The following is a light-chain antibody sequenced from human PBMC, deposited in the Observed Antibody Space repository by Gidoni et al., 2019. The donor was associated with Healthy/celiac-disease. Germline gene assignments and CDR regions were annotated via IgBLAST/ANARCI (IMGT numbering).Light chain of an antibody. V-gene: IGLV3-19*01. J-gene: IGLJ2*01. CDR3: NSRDSSGNHVV. CDR1: SLRSYY. CDR2: GKN. Sequence: SSELTQDPAVSVDLGQTVRITCQGDSLRSYYASWYQQKPGQAPVLVIDGKNNRPSGIPDRFSGSISGNTASLTSTGAQTEDEADYYCNSRDSSGNHVVFGGGTKLTVL.